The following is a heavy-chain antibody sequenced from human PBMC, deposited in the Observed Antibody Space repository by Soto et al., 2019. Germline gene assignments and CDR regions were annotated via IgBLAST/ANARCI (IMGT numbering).Heavy chain of an antibody. J-gene: IGHJ4*02. CDR3: ANYREWELPPDCFDH. V-gene: IGHV3-30*18. Sequence: GGSVTLSSTAYGCTFSSYGMHWIRQAPGKGLEWLAVISYDGSNKSYADPVNGRSTISRDNSNNTLYRQTNSLSAEDTAVYYSANYREWELPPDCFDHCGQGTLVTVSS. D-gene: IGHD1-26*01. CDR1: GCTFSSYG. CDR2: ISYDGSNK.